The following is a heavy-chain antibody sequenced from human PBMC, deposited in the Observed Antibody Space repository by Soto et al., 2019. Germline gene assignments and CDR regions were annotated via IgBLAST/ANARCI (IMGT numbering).Heavy chain of an antibody. J-gene: IGHJ6*02. CDR3: AREPARTGSIAAAGTLFGYYYGMDV. Sequence: GGSLRLSCAASGFTFSSYNMNWVRQAPGKGLEWVSSISSSSTYIFYADSVKGRFTISRDNAKNSLYLQMNSLRAEDTAVYYCAREPARTGSIAAAGTLFGYYYGMDVWAQGTTVTVSS. CDR2: ISSSSTYI. D-gene: IGHD6-13*01. V-gene: IGHV3-21*01. CDR1: GFTFSSYN.